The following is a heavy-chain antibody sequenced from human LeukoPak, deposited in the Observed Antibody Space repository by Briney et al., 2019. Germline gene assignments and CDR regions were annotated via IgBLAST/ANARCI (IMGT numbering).Heavy chain of an antibody. CDR1: GGSISSGSYY. V-gene: IGHV4-61*02. CDR2: IYTSGST. CDR3: ARSRRGYSYGYLAHYYYYMDV. Sequence: SQTLSLTCTVSGGSISSGSYYWSWIRQPAGKGLEWIGRIYTSGSTNYNPSLKSRVTISVDTSKNQFSLKLSSVTAADTAVYYCARSRRGYSYGYLAHYYYYMDVWGKGTTVTVSS. J-gene: IGHJ6*03. D-gene: IGHD5-18*01.